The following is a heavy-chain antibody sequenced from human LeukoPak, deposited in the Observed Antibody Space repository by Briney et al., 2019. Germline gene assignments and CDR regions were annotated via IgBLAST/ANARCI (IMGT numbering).Heavy chain of an antibody. J-gene: IGHJ4*02. CDR3: ATYINWVAGDV. CDR1: EFTFSDSW. V-gene: IGHV3-7*01. Sequence: HPGGSLRLSCAASEFTFSDSWMSWVRQAPGKGLEWVAAIKDDGSEEYYMDSVKGRFTISRDNAKNSVYLQMNSLRDEDTAVYHCATYINWVAGDVWGQGTLVTVSS. CDR2: IKDDGSEE. D-gene: IGHD1-1*01.